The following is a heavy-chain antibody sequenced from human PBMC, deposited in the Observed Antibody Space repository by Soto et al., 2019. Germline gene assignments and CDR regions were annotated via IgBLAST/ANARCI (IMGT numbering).Heavy chain of an antibody. D-gene: IGHD1-7*01. J-gene: IGHJ6*03. CDR3: ARVLTGTMSFYYYYMDV. CDR2: IYSGGTT. V-gene: IGHV3-66*01. CDR1: GFTVSSNY. Sequence: GGSLRLSCAASGFTVSSNYMSWVRQAPGKGLEWVSVIYSGGTTYYADSVKGRFTISRDNSKNTLYLQMNSLRAEDTAVYYCARVLTGTMSFYYYYMDVWGKGTTVTVSS.